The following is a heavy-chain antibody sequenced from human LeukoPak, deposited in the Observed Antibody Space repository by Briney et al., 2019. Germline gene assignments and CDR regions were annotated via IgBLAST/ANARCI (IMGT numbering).Heavy chain of an antibody. CDR1: GYSFTTYY. CDR3: ARFSTYPSY. J-gene: IGHJ4*02. CDR2: INPSGGST. V-gene: IGHV1-46*01. D-gene: IGHD3-3*02. Sequence: ASVKVSCKASGYSFTTYYIHWVQQAPGQGLEWMGKINPSGGSTNYAQKFQGRVIMTRDTSTSTVYMELSSLRSEDTAFYYCARFSTYPSYWGQGTLVTVSS.